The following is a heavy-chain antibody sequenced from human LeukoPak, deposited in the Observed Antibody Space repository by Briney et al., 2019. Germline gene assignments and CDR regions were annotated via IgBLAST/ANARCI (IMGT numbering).Heavy chain of an antibody. V-gene: IGHV1-8*01. J-gene: IGHJ4*02. Sequence: ASVKVSCKASGYTFTSYDINWVRQATGQGLEWMGWMNPNSGNTGYAQKFQGRVTMTRNTSISTAYMELSSLRSEDTAVYYCARGRYDFWSGALYYFDYWGQGPLVTVSS. CDR1: GYTFTSYD. D-gene: IGHD3-3*01. CDR3: ARGRYDFWSGALYYFDY. CDR2: MNPNSGNT.